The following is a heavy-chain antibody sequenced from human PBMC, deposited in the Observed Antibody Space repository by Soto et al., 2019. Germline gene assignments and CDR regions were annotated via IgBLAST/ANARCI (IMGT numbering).Heavy chain of an antibody. V-gene: IGHV3-9*01. CDR3: ARSWSGSTSGRVHI. D-gene: IGHD3-3*01. J-gene: IGHJ6*02. CDR2: ISWDGYSI. Sequence: EVQLVESGGGLVQPGRSLRLSCAGSGFTFEDYVMHWVRQVPGKGLEWVSHISWDGYSIGYAGSVRGRFTISRDNAKNSLFLQMNSLRTEDTSLSNCARSWSGSTSGRVHIGGQGTTATAS. CDR1: GFTFEDYV.